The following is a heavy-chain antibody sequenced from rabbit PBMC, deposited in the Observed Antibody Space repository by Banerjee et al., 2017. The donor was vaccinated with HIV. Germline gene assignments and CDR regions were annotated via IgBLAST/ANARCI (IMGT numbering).Heavy chain of an antibody. D-gene: IGHD4-1*01. CDR1: GFTISTTYW. CDR2: INTSSGNT. J-gene: IGHJ4*01. V-gene: IGHV1S40*01. CDR3: ARDLAGVIGWNFDL. Sequence: QSLEESGGDLVKPGASLTLTCTASGFTISTTYWICWVRQAPGKGLEWIACINTSSGNTVYATWAKGPFTISKTSSTVTLQMTSLTAADTATYFCARDLAGVIGWNFDLWGPGTLVTVS.